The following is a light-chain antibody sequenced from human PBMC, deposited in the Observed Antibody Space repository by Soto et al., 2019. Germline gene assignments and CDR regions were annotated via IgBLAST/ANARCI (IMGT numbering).Light chain of an antibody. CDR2: GAS. CDR3: QQSYSSLALT. J-gene: IGKJ4*01. Sequence: DIQMTQSPSSLSASVGDRVTVTCRASQSIATFLNWYQHKPGKAPKLLISGASNLQSGVTSRFSGSGSGTDFTLTINSLHPEDFATYYCQQSYSSLALTFGGGTKLEIK. CDR1: QSIATF. V-gene: IGKV1-39*01.